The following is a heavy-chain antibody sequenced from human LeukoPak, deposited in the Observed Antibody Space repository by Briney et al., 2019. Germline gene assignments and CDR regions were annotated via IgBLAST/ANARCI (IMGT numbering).Heavy chain of an antibody. Sequence: TGGSLRLSCAASGSGFTFNNYWMHWVRQAPGKGLVWVSRINADGSTTSYADSVRGRFTISRDNAKNTLYLQMNSLRAEDTAVYYCAKVLVGYEVPGAYMDVWGKGTTVTVSS. D-gene: IGHD2-2*01. CDR1: GSGFTFNNYW. J-gene: IGHJ6*03. V-gene: IGHV3-74*01. CDR3: AKVLVGYEVPGAYMDV. CDR2: INADGSTT.